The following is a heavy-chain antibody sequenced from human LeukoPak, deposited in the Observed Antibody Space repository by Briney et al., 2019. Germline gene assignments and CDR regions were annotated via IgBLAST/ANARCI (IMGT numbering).Heavy chain of an antibody. J-gene: IGHJ4*02. D-gene: IGHD3-22*01. CDR2: INPNSGGT. V-gene: IGHV1-2*02. Sequence: ASVKVSCKASGYTFTGYYMHWVRQAPGQGLEWMGWINPNSGGTNYAQKFQGRVTMTRDTSISTAYMELSRLRSDDTAVYYCARGVAYDNPPAEIGYWGQGTLVTVSS. CDR3: ARGVAYDNPPAEIGY. CDR1: GYTFTGYY.